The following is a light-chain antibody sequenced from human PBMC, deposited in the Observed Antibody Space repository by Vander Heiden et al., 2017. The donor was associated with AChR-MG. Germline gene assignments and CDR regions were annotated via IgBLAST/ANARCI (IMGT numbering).Light chain of an antibody. CDR1: QSVLYSSNNKNY. Sequence: DIVMTQPPDSLAVSLGERATINCKSTQSVLYSSNNKNYLAWYQQKPGQPPKLLIYWASTRESGVPDRFSGSGSGTDFTLTISSLQAEDVAVYYCQEDASTPLTFGGWTKVEIK. V-gene: IGKV4-1*01. J-gene: IGKJ4*01. CDR2: WAS. CDR3: QEDASTPLT.